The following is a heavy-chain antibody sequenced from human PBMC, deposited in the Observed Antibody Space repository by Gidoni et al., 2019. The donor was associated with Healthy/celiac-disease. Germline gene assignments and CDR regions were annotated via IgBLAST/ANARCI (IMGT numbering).Heavy chain of an antibody. Sequence: QVQLQESGPGLVKPSETLSLTCTVSGGSISSYYWSWIRQPPGKGLEWIGYIYYSGSTNYNPSLKSRVTISVDTSKNQFSLKLSSVTAADTAVYYCARGSADWFDYWGQGTLVTVSS. V-gene: IGHV4-59*08. CDR1: GGSISSYY. CDR2: IYYSGST. J-gene: IGHJ4*02. CDR3: ARGSADWFDY. D-gene: IGHD3-9*01.